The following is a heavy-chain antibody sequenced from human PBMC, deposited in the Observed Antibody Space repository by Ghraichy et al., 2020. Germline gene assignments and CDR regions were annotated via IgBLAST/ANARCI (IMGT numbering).Heavy chain of an antibody. CDR1: GGSISSSNW. D-gene: IGHD1-26*01. CDR3: ARVQGATVGAFDI. V-gene: IGHV4-4*02. J-gene: IGHJ3*02. CDR2: IYHSGST. Sequence: SETLSLSCAVSGGSISSSNWWSWVRQPPGKGLEWIGEIYHSGSTNYNPSLKSRVTISVDKSKNQFSLKLSSVTAADTAVYYCARVQGATVGAFDIWGQGTMVTVSS.